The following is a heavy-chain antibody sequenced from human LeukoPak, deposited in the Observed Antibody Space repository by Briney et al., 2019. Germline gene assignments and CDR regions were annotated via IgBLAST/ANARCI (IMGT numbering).Heavy chain of an antibody. CDR1: GGSISSGNFY. Sequence: SSETLSLTCTVSGGSISSGNFYWSWIRQSAGKGLEWIGHVYSTGNTKYNPSLKSRVTISADTSKNQISLRLRSVTAAGTAMFYCVRDGDAVSAAIAGAFDLWGRGTMVTVSS. CDR2: VYSTGNT. D-gene: IGHD2-2*01. V-gene: IGHV4-61*09. J-gene: IGHJ3*01. CDR3: VRDGDAVSAAIAGAFDL.